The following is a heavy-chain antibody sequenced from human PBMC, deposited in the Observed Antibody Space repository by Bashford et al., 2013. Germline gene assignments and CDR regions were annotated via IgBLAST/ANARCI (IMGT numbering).Heavy chain of an antibody. V-gene: IGHV1-18*01. Sequence: ASVKVSCKASGYTFTSYGISWVRQAPGQGLEWMGWISAYNGNTNYAQKLQGRVTMTTDTSTSTAYMELRSLRSDDTAVYYCAVCSSTSCYSGDYYYYGMDVWGQGTTVTVSS. CDR2: ISAYNGNT. CDR3: AVCSSTSCYSGDYYYYGMDV. J-gene: IGHJ6*02. CDR1: GYTFTSYG. D-gene: IGHD2-2*02.